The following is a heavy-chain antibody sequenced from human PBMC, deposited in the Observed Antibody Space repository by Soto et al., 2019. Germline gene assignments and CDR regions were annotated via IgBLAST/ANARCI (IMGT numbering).Heavy chain of an antibody. Sequence: KPSETLSLTCTVSGGSISSGDYYWSWIRQPPGKGLEWIGYIYYSGSTYYNPSLKSRVTISVDTSKNQFSLKLSSVTAADTAVYYCARAWTPIEAEYSSSSGNWFDPWGQGTLVTVSS. CDR2: IYYSGST. D-gene: IGHD6-6*01. CDR1: GGSISSGDYY. J-gene: IGHJ5*02. V-gene: IGHV4-30-4*01. CDR3: ARAWTPIEAEYSSSSGNWFDP.